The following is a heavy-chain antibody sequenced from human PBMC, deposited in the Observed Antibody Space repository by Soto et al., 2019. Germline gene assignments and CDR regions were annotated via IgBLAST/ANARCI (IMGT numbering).Heavy chain of an antibody. D-gene: IGHD5-12*01. CDR1: GFTFSSYA. Sequence: GGSLRLSCAASGFTFSSYAMHWVRQAPGKGLEWVAVISYDGSNTYYADSVKGRFTISRDNSKNTLFLQMNSLGAEDTAVYYCARDLLYNGYDGGVFDYWGQGTLVTVSS. J-gene: IGHJ4*02. V-gene: IGHV3-30-3*01. CDR2: ISYDGSNT. CDR3: ARDLLYNGYDGGVFDY.